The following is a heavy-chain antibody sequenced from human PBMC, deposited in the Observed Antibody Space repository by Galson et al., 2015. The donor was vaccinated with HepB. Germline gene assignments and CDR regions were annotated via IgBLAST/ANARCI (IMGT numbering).Heavy chain of an antibody. CDR2: TYYRSKWYN. D-gene: IGHD5-18*01. CDR3: ARAGRYSDGTYYNYMDV. Sequence: CAISGDSVSSNSAAWNWIRQSPSRGLEWLGRTYYRSKWYNDYAVSVKSRITINPDTSKNQFSLQLNSVTPEDTAVYYCARAGRYSDGTYYNYMDVWGKGTTVTVSS. J-gene: IGHJ6*03. V-gene: IGHV6-1*01. CDR1: GDSVSSNSAA.